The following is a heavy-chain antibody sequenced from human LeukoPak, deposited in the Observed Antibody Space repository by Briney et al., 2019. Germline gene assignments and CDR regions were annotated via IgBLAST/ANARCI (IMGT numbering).Heavy chain of an antibody. Sequence: PGGSLRLSCAASGFTFSSYGMHWVRQAPGKGLEWVAVISYDGSNKYYADSVKGRFTISRDNSKNTLYLHMNSLRAEDTDVYYCAKGYSPVDYYDSSGQRGNFDYWGQGTLVTVSS. CDR3: AKGYSPVDYYDSSGQRGNFDY. D-gene: IGHD3-22*01. V-gene: IGHV3-30*18. CDR2: ISYDGSNK. CDR1: GFTFSSYG. J-gene: IGHJ4*02.